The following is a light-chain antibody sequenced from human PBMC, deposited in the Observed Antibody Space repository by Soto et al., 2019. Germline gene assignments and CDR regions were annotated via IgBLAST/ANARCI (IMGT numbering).Light chain of an antibody. V-gene: IGLV2-14*01. Sequence: QSALTQPASVSGSPGQSIXISCTGSSSDIGGYNYVSWYQQHPGKAPKLMIYEVSNRPSGVSNRFSGSKSGNTASLTISGLQAEDEADYYCNSYISNSFVVFGGGTKVTVL. CDR3: NSYISNSFVV. CDR1: SSDIGGYNY. CDR2: EVS. J-gene: IGLJ2*01.